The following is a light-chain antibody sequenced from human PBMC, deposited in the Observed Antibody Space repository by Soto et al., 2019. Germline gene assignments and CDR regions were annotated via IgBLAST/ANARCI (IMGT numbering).Light chain of an antibody. CDR3: LQHYSTPTWT. CDR1: QSLLYSSINKNY. CDR2: WAS. V-gene: IGKV4-1*01. Sequence: DIVMTQSPDSLAVSLGERATINCKSSQSLLYSSINKNYLAWYQQRSGQPPKLLIYWASTRAAGVPERFSGSGSGTDFTLTISSLQAEDAAVYFCLQHYSTPTWTFGRGTRVEI. J-gene: IGKJ1*01.